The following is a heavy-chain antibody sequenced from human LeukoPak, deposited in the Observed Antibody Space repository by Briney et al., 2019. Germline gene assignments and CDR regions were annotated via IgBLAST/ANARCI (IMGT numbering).Heavy chain of an antibody. D-gene: IGHD2-15*01. CDR1: GGSFSGYY. Sequence: SETLSLTCAVYGGSFSGYYWSWIRQSPGKGLEWIGEIKYTGSTNYNPSVKSRVTISGDTSKNQFSLHLSSVTAADTAVHYCARLGYCSGGSCNSYFQHWGQGTLVTVSS. CDR2: IKYTGST. V-gene: IGHV4-34*01. CDR3: ARLGYCSGGSCNSYFQH. J-gene: IGHJ1*01.